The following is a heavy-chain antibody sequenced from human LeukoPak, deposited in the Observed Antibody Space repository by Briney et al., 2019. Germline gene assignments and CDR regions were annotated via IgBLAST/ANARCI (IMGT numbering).Heavy chain of an antibody. CDR3: ARGNLFYYYGSEPYQQVPHYFDY. J-gene: IGHJ4*02. CDR2: IRYDGSNK. D-gene: IGHD3-10*01. Sequence: GGSLRLSCAASGFTFSSYWMSWVRQAPGKGLEWVAFIRYDGSNKYYADSVKGRFTISRDNSKNTLYLQMNSLRSEDTAVYYCARGNLFYYYGSEPYQQVPHYFDYWGQGALVTVSS. CDR1: GFTFSSYW. V-gene: IGHV3-30*02.